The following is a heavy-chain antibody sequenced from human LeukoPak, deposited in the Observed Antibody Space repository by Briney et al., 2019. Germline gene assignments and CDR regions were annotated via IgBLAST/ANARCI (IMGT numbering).Heavy chain of an antibody. CDR1: GYSFTSYW. CDR2: IYPGDSDT. Sequence: GESLQISCYGSGYSFTSYWNGWVRQMPGKGLEWMGIIYPGDSDTRYSPSFQGQVTITASKSISTSFLQWSSLKTSDTAMYYCARSLRLRRLDAFDIWGKGTMVTVSS. CDR3: ARSLRLRRLDAFDI. D-gene: IGHD4-17*01. V-gene: IGHV5-51*01. J-gene: IGHJ3*02.